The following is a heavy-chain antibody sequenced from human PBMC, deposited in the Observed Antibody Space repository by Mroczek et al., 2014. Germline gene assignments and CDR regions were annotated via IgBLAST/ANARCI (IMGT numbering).Heavy chain of an antibody. V-gene: IGHV4-61*02. CDR2: IYTSGST. J-gene: IGHJ6*03. CDR3: ARESPSLGIDSSAYMDV. CDR1: GGSISSGSYY. Sequence: QVQLVESGPGLVKPSQTLSLTCTVSGGSISSGSYYWSWIRQPAGKGLEWIGRIYTSGSTNYNPSLKSRVTMSVDTSKNQFSLKLSSVTAADTAVYYCARESPSLGIDSSAYMDVWGKGTTVTVSS. D-gene: IGHD6-13*01.